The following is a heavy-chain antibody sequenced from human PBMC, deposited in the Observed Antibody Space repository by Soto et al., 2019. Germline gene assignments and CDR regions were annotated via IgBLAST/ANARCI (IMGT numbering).Heavy chain of an antibody. J-gene: IGHJ4*02. CDR3: ARERYYYGSGDY. Sequence: SVKVSCKESGYSYTSYARHWVRQAPGQRLEWMGWINAGNGNTKYSQKFQDRVTITTDTSASTAYMELSSLRSEDTAVYYCARERYYYGSGDYWGQGTLVTVSS. D-gene: IGHD3-10*01. V-gene: IGHV1-3*01. CDR1: GYSYTSYA. CDR2: INAGNGNT.